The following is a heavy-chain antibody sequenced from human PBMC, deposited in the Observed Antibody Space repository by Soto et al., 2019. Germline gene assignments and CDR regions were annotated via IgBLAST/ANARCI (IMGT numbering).Heavy chain of an antibody. Sequence: LSLTCAVSGYSISSGCFWGWIRQPPGKGLEWVGFIRSKAYGGTTEYAASVKGRFTISRDDSKSIAYLQMNSLKTEDTAVYYCTNIYYYDSSPLDYWGQGTLVTVSS. CDR3: TNIYYYDSSPLDY. V-gene: IGHV3-49*02. J-gene: IGHJ4*02. D-gene: IGHD3-22*01. CDR2: IRSKAYGGTT. CDR1: GYSISSGCF.